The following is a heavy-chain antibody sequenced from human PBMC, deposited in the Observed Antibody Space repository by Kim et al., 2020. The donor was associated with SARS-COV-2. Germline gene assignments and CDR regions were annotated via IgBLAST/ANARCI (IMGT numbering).Heavy chain of an antibody. V-gene: IGHV3-74*01. CDR3: ARATKPGITMIVPDYYYYYGMDV. Sequence: GGSLRLSCAASGFTFSSYWMHWVRQAPGKGLVWVSRINSDGSSTSYADSVKGRFSISRDNAKNTLYLQMNSLRAEDTAVYYCARATKPGITMIVPDYYYYYGMDVWGQGTTVTVSS. CDR2: INSDGSST. J-gene: IGHJ6*02. CDR1: GFTFSSYW. D-gene: IGHD3-22*01.